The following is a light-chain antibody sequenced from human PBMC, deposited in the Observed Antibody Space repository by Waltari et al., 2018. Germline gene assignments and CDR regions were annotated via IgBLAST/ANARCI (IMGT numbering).Light chain of an antibody. V-gene: IGLV1-36*01. CDR3: AAWDDTLAGPV. J-gene: IGLJ3*02. CDR2: YND. Sequence: QSVLTQPPSVSEAPRQRVPIPCSGSNPNVSNNPVNWYQLPPGKAPKLLIYYNDLLASGVSDRFSGSKAGTSASLAIRGLQFEDEAIYFCAAWDDTLAGPVFGGGTKLTVL. CDR1: NPNVSNNP.